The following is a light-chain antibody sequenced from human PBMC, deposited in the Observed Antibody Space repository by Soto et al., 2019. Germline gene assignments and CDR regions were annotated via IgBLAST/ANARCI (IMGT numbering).Light chain of an antibody. J-gene: IGKJ5*01. CDR3: QQYGNSPIT. CDR2: GTS. V-gene: IGKV3-20*01. CDR1: ERIYSAY. Sequence: LTQSPGTLSLSRGERATLSCRASERIYSAYLGWYQQKPGQAPRLLIYGTSSRATGIPDRFSGSGSGTDFTLTISRLEPEDFAVYYCQQYGNSPITFGQGRRLEI.